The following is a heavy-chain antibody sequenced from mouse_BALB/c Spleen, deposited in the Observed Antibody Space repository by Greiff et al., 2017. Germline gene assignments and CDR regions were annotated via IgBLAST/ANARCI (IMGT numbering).Heavy chain of an antibody. V-gene: IGHV1-18*01. CDR1: GYTFTDYN. D-gene: IGHD2-10*02. CDR3: ARLEYGNYGFDY. CDR2: INPNNGGT. J-gene: IGHJ2*01. Sequence: EVQLQESGPELVKPGASVKIPCKASGYTFTDYNMDWVKQSHGKSLEWIGDINPNNGGTIYNQKFKGKATLTVDKSSSTAYMELRSLTSEDTAVHYCARLEYGNYGFDYWGQGTTLTVSS.